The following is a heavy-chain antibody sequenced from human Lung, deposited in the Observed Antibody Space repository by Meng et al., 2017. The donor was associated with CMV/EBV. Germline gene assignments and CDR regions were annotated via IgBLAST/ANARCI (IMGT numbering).Heavy chain of an antibody. D-gene: IGHD6-6*01. J-gene: IGHJ4*02. Sequence: AYGFPFSNGWMSWVRQAPGKGLEWVGRIKTKTEGGTTDYGAPVKGRFTISRDDSKNTLYLQMNSLKTEDTAVYYCTTYGAARKFDYWGQGTLVTVSS. V-gene: IGHV3-15*01. CDR3: TTYGAARKFDY. CDR2: IKTKTEGGTT. CDR1: GFPFSNGW.